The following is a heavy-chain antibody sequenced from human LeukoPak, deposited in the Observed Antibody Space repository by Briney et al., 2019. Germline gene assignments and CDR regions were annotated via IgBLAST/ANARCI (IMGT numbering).Heavy chain of an antibody. CDR1: GYTVSTNY. CDR3: ARNFFGSGSFYFEPSYYFDY. Sequence: GGSLRLSCAASGYTVSTNYMSWVRQAPGKGPEWVSFIYTDGTTKYADSVKGRFTMSRDNSKNTLFLQMNSLRAEDTAVYYCARNFFGSGSFYFEPSYYFDYWGQGTPVTVSS. J-gene: IGHJ4*02. CDR2: IYTDGTT. V-gene: IGHV3-53*01. D-gene: IGHD3-10*01.